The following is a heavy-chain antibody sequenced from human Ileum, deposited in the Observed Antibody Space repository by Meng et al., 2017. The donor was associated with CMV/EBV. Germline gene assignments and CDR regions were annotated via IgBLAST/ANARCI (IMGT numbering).Heavy chain of an antibody. CDR1: GYTFATYA. CDR3: SIDTSGYHYKY. V-gene: IGHV1-3*04. D-gene: IGHD3-22*01. Sequence: QVQLVQSGAEVKEPGASVKLSCKTSGYTFATYAIHWVRQAPGQRPEWMGWINTANGNTKYSQKFQGRVTTTRDTSASTAYMELNSLRSEDTAVYYCSIDTSGYHYKYWGQGTLVTVSS. J-gene: IGHJ4*02. CDR2: INTANGNT.